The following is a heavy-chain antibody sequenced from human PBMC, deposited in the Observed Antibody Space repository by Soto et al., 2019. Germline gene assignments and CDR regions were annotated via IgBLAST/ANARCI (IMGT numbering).Heavy chain of an antibody. Sequence: GALRLSCAASGFTFSDYYMSWIRQAPGKGLEWVSYISSSGSTIYYADSVKGRFTISRDNAKNSLYLQMNSLRAEDTAVYYCARKSLPYYDFWSGSHPFDYWGQGXLVTVSS. CDR1: GFTFSDYY. J-gene: IGHJ4*02. CDR2: ISSSGSTI. D-gene: IGHD3-3*01. CDR3: ARKSLPYYDFWSGSHPFDY. V-gene: IGHV3-11*01.